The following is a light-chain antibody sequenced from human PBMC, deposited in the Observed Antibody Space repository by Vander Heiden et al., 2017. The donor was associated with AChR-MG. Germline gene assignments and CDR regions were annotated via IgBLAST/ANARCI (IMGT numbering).Light chain of an antibody. V-gene: IGLV1-44*01. CDR2: SNN. CDR1: SSNIGSNT. Sequence: QSVLTHPPSASGTPGQRSPISCSGSSSNIGSNTVNGYQQLPGTAPNLLIYSNNQRPSGVPDRFSGSKSGTSASLAISGLQSEDEADYYCAAWDDSLNGQVVFGGGTKLTVL. J-gene: IGLJ2*01. CDR3: AAWDDSLNGQVV.